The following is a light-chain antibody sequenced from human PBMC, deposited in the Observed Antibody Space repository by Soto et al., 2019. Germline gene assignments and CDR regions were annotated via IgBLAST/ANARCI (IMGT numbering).Light chain of an antibody. CDR3: QQYNNWPPLT. J-gene: IGKJ4*01. V-gene: IGKV3-15*01. Sequence: MTQSPATLSVSPGERATLSCRASQFIGSNLAWYQQKHGEAPRLLMYYASSRATGIPARFSGSGSGTEFTLTISSLQSEDFAIYYCQQYNNWPPLTFGGGTKVEIK. CDR1: QFIGSN. CDR2: YAS.